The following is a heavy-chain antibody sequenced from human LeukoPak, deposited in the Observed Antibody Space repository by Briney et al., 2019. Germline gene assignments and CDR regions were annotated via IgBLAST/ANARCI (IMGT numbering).Heavy chain of an antibody. J-gene: IGHJ4*02. Sequence: GGSLRLSCAASGFTFSTYWMHWVGQAPGKGLVWVSRVRPEGTTTAYADSVKGRFTISRDNAKNTLFLQMNSLSAEDTAVYYCARDLDWILFDYWGQGTLVTVSS. D-gene: IGHD3-9*01. CDR3: ARDLDWILFDY. CDR2: VRPEGTTT. CDR1: GFTFSTYW. V-gene: IGHV3-74*03.